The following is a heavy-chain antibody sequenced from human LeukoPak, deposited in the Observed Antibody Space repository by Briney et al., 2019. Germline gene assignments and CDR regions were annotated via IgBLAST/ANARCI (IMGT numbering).Heavy chain of an antibody. D-gene: IGHD2/OR15-2a*01. CDR1: GFTFNNYW. CDR3: ARNMSFVY. J-gene: IGHJ4*02. CDR2: IKQDGSEE. Sequence: GGSLRLSCAASGFTFNNYWMSWVRQAPGKGLEWVANIKQDGSEEYYVDSVKGRFTISRDNAKNSLYLQMNKLRAEDTAVYYCARNMSFVYWGQGTLVTVSS. V-gene: IGHV3-7*01.